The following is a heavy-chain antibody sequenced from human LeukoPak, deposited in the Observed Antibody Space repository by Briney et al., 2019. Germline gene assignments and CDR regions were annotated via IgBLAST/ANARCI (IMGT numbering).Heavy chain of an antibody. D-gene: IGHD5-24*01. CDR1: GFTFSSYA. CDR2: ISGSGDYT. J-gene: IGHJ4*02. CDR3: ARESSGWLQLFDY. V-gene: IGHV3-23*01. Sequence: PGGSLRLSCATSGFTFSSYAMSWVRQAPGKGLEWVSAISGSGDYTYYADSVKGRFTLSRDNSKNTVYLQMNSLRAEDTAVYYCARESSGWLQLFDYWGQGTLVTVSS.